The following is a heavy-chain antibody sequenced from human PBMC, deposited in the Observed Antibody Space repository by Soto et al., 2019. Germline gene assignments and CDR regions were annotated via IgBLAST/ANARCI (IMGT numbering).Heavy chain of an antibody. CDR3: ARESEDLTSNFDY. CDR2: IIPIFGTA. V-gene: IGHV1-69*13. Sequence: SVKVSCKASGGTFSSYAISWVRQAPGQGLEWMGGIIPIFGTANYAQKFQGRVTITADESTSTAYMEMNSLRAEDTAVYYCARESEDLTSNFDYWGQGTLVTVSS. CDR1: GGTFSSYA. J-gene: IGHJ4*02.